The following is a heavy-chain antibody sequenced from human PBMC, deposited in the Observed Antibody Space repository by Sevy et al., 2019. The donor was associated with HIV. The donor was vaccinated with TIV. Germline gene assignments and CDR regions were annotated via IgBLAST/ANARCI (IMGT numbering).Heavy chain of an antibody. V-gene: IGHV4-59*08. CDR1: GGSITSLY. Sequence: SETLSLTCTVSGGSITSLYWGWIRQPPGKGLEWIANIDYNGNTNYNPSLKSRVTISLDTSKNQFSLRLSSVTAADTAIYYCEGENAWGRGYSWGQGTLVTVSS. CDR3: EGENAWGRGYS. J-gene: IGHJ4*02. D-gene: IGHD1-26*01. CDR2: IDYNGNT.